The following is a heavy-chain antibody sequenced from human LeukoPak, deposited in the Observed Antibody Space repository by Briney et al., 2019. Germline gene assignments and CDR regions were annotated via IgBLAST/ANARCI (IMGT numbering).Heavy chain of an antibody. Sequence: AGGSLRLSCAASGFTVSSNYMSWVRQAPGKGLEWVSVIYSGGSTYYADSVKGRFTISRDNSKNTLYLQMNSLRAEDTAVYYCAKDFSTMVRGVFDYWGQGTLVTVSS. CDR1: GFTVSSNY. D-gene: IGHD3-10*01. CDR3: AKDFSTMVRGVFDY. V-gene: IGHV3-53*01. CDR2: IYSGGST. J-gene: IGHJ4*02.